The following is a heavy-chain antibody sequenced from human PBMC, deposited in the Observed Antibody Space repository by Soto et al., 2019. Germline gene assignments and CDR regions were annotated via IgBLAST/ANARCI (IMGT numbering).Heavy chain of an antibody. D-gene: IGHD3-10*01. CDR2: IFYSGNT. J-gene: IGHJ4*02. V-gene: IGHV4-39*01. CDR1: GGSISSSSHY. Sequence: KISETLSLTCTVSGGSISSSSHYWGWIRHPPGRGRECIGTIFYSGNTYYNPSLEGRITMSVDTSKNQFPLKLRTVTAAASAVFFCARLTDSGIYYVNCWGQGTLVTVSS. CDR3: ARLTDSGIYYVNC.